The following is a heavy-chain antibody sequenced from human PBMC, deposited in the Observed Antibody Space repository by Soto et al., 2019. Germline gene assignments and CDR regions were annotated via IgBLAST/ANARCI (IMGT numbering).Heavy chain of an antibody. CDR3: ARDLHLGVDY. Sequence: SETLSLTSTVSGGSISSYYWSWIRQPPGKGLEWIGYIYYSGSTNYNPSLKSRVTISVDTSKNQFSLKLSSVTAADTAVYYCARDLHLGVDYWGQGTLVTVSS. CDR1: GGSISSYY. CDR2: IYYSGST. D-gene: IGHD3-3*01. V-gene: IGHV4-59*01. J-gene: IGHJ4*02.